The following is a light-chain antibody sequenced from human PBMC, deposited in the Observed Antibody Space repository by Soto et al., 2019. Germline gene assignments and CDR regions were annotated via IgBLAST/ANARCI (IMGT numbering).Light chain of an antibody. CDR3: QTWGSGIV. J-gene: IGLJ2*01. V-gene: IGLV4-69*01. CDR1: SGHSADA. CDR2: LNTDGSL. Sequence: QPVLTQSPSASASLGASVKLTCTLSSGHSADAIAWHQQRPEKGPRYLMTLNTDGSLNKGDGIPDRFSGSKSGPERYLTISSLQSEDEGDYYCQTWGSGIVFGGGTKLTVL.